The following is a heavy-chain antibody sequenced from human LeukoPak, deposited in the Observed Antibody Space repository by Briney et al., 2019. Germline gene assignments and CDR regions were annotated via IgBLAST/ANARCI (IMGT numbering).Heavy chain of an antibody. Sequence: PSETLSLTCTASGYSISSGYYWGWLRQPPGKGLEWIGSIYHSGSTYYNPSLKSQVTISVDTSKNQFSLKLTSVTAADTAVYYCARGYSSSWYLNWFDPWGQGTLVTVSS. CDR2: IYHSGST. D-gene: IGHD6-13*01. J-gene: IGHJ5*02. V-gene: IGHV4-38-2*02. CDR3: ARGYSSSWYLNWFDP. CDR1: GYSISSGYY.